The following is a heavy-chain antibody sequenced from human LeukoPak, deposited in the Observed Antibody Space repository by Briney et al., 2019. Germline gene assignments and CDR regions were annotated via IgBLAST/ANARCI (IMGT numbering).Heavy chain of an antibody. D-gene: IGHD3-9*01. CDR2: ITGSGGNT. CDR1: GFTFSNYA. J-gene: IGHJ4*02. Sequence: SGGSLRLSCAPSGFTFSNYAMSWVRQAPGKGLEWVSAITGSGGNTSYPASVKGRFTISRDNSKNTVFLQINSLRAEDTAVYYCAKWWVYDVLTGYYVSDYWGQGTLVTVSS. CDR3: AKWWVYDVLTGYYVSDY. V-gene: IGHV3-23*01.